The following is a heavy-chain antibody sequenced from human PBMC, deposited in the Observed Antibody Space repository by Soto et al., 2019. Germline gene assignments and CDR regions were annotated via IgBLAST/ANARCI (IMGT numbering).Heavy chain of an antibody. J-gene: IGHJ4*01. Sequence: GGSLRLSCAASGFTFSGYGMHWVRQAPGKGLEWAAVIWYDGSNKYYADSVKGRFAISRDNSKNTLYLQMNSLRAEDTAVYYCARDNYYDSSGSPGHFDYLGHGTLVTVFS. CDR3: ARDNYYDSSGSPGHFDY. V-gene: IGHV3-33*01. CDR2: IWYDGSNK. CDR1: GFTFSGYG. D-gene: IGHD3-22*01.